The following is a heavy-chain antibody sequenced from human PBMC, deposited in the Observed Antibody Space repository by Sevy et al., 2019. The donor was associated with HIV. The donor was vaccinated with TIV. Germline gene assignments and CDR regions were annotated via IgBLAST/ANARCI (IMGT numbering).Heavy chain of an antibody. V-gene: IGHV1-69*13. CDR1: GGTFSSYA. J-gene: IGHJ3*02. Sequence: ASVKVSCKASGGTFSSYAISWVRQAPGQGLEWMGGIIPIFGTANYAQKFQGRVTITADESTRTAYMGLSSLRSEDTAVYYCARAGGDESSGYYYGLAAFDIWGQRTMVTVSS. CDR3: ARAGGDESSGYYYGLAAFDI. D-gene: IGHD3-22*01. CDR2: IIPIFGTA.